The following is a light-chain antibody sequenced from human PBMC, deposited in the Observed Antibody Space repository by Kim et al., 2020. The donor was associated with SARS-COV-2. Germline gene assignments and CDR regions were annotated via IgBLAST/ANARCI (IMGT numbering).Light chain of an antibody. CDR3: QAWDSSTGLV. CDR2: EDT. V-gene: IGLV3-1*01. CDR1: KLGEKY. J-gene: IGLJ2*01. Sequence: SYELTQPPSVSVSPGQTASITCSGDKLGEKYAHWYQQKPGQSPVLVIYEDTKRPSGIPERISGSNSGNTATLTISGTQAMDEADYYCQAWDSSTGLVFGGGTQLTVL.